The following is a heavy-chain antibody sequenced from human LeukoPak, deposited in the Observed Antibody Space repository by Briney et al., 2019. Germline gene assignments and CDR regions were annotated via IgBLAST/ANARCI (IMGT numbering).Heavy chain of an antibody. CDR2: ISSSSSYI. J-gene: IGHJ4*02. Sequence: GGSLRLSCAASGFTFSSYSMNWVRQAPGKGLEWVSSISSSSSYIYYADSVKGRFTISRDNAKNSLYLQMNSLRAEDTAVYYCARGGIVVVPAAMGDYWGQGTLVTVSS. D-gene: IGHD2-2*01. CDR1: GFTFSSYS. V-gene: IGHV3-21*01. CDR3: ARGGIVVVPAAMGDY.